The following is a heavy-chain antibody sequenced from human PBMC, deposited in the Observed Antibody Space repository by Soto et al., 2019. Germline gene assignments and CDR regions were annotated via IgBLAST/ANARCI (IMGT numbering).Heavy chain of an antibody. CDR1: GGSITSSSYY. V-gene: IGHV4-39*01. Sequence: SETLSLSCTVSGGSITSSSYYWGWIRQPPGKGLEWIGTIYYGGSTSYHASLKSRVSMSVDTSKNQFSLRLSSVSAAVTALYYCARRSNSPWFFDYWGQGTLVTVSS. J-gene: IGHJ4*02. CDR2: IYYGGST. D-gene: IGHD3-9*01. CDR3: ARRSNSPWFFDY.